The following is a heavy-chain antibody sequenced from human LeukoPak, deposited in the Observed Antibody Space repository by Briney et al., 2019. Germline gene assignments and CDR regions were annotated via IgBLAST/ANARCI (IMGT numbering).Heavy chain of an antibody. Sequence: GGSLRLSCAASGFTFSSYSMNWVRQAPGKGLEWVSSISSSSSYIYYADSVKGRLTISRDNAKNSLYLQMNSLRAEDTAVYYCARSRIAGPFDYWGQGTLVTVSS. J-gene: IGHJ4*02. CDR1: GFTFSSYS. D-gene: IGHD1-14*01. V-gene: IGHV3-21*01. CDR2: ISSSSSYI. CDR3: ARSRIAGPFDY.